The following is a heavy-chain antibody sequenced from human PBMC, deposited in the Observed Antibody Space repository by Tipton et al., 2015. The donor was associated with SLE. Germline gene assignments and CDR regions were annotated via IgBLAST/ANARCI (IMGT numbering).Heavy chain of an antibody. Sequence: QLVQSGGGLVQPGGSLRLSCAASGFTFSSYWMHWVRQAPGKGLVWVSRINTDGSSTSYADSVKGRFTISRDNAKNTLYLQMNSLRAEDTAVYYCARGGGSSHRNAFDIWGQGTMVTVSS. J-gene: IGHJ3*02. CDR3: ARGGGSSHRNAFDI. D-gene: IGHD1-26*01. CDR1: GFTFSSYW. V-gene: IGHV3-74*02. CDR2: INTDGSST.